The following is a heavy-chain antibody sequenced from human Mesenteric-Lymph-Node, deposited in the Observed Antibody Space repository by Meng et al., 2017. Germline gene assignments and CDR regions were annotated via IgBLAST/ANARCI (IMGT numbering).Heavy chain of an antibody. CDR3: AVPILFGELGDVYYFDY. D-gene: IGHD3-10*01. CDR1: GYSFTSYW. CDR2: IYPGDSDT. V-gene: IGHV5-51*01. J-gene: IGHJ4*02. Sequence: GESLKISCKGSGYSFTSYWIGWVRQMPGKGLEWMGIIYPGDSDTRYSPSFQGQVTISADKSISTAYLQWSSLKASDTAMYYCAVPILFGELGDVYYFDYWGQGTLVTVSS.